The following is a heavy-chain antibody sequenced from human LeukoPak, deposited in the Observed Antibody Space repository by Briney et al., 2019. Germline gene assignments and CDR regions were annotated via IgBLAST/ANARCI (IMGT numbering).Heavy chain of an antibody. J-gene: IGHJ4*02. CDR3: ARVPNYYDSSGYYLYFDY. V-gene: IGHV4-59*12. Sequence: PSETLSLTCTVSGGSISSYYWSWIRQPPGKGLEWIGYIYYSGSTNYNPSLKNRVTISVDTSKNQFSLKLSAVTAADTAVYYCARVPNYYDSSGYYLYFDYWGQGTLVTVSS. CDR2: IYYSGST. D-gene: IGHD3-22*01. CDR1: GGSISSYY.